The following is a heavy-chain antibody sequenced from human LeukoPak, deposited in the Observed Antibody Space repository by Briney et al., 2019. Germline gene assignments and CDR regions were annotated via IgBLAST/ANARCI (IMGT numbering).Heavy chain of an antibody. D-gene: IGHD5-24*01. CDR2: MYYTGNT. V-gene: IGHV4-59*13. CDR1: GASISTYF. CDR3: ARKDGDF. J-gene: IGHJ4*02. Sequence: PSETLSLTCTVSGASISTYFWTWIRQSPGKGLEWIGYMYYTGNTNYNPSLKSRLAMSADTSKNQISLQLSSVTAADTAIYYCARKDGDFWGQGIPVTVSS.